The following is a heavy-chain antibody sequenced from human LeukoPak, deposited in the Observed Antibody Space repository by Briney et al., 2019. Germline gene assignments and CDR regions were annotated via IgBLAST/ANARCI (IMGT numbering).Heavy chain of an antibody. CDR1: GDIVSSNSAA. D-gene: IGHD5-18*01. Sequence: SQTLSLTCAISGDIVSSNSAAWNWIRQSPSRGLEWLGRTYYRSKWSSNYAVSVKSRITIHPDTSKNQFSLQLNSVTPEDTAVYYCAGGVDTDLHYWGQGTLVTVSS. CDR2: TYYRSKWSS. CDR3: AGGVDTDLHY. J-gene: IGHJ4*02. V-gene: IGHV6-1*01.